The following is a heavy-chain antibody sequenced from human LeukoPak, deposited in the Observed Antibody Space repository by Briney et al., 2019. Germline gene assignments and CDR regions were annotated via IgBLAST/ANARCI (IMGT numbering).Heavy chain of an antibody. D-gene: IGHD3-9*01. CDR2: IRYDGSNK. CDR1: GFTFSSYG. J-gene: IGHJ6*03. CDR3: AKDSGPTYYDILTGRENYYYYYMDV. Sequence: GGSLRLSCAASGFTFSSYGMHWVRQAPGKGLEWVAFIRYDGSNKYYADSVKGRFTISRDNSKNTLYLQMNSLRAEDTAVYYCAKDSGPTYYDILTGRENYYYYYMDVWGKGTTVTISS. V-gene: IGHV3-30*02.